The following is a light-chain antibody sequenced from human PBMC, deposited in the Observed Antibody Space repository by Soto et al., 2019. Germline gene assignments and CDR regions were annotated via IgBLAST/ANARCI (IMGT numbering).Light chain of an antibody. CDR2: AAT. V-gene: IGKV1-6*02. J-gene: IGKJ4*01. CDR3: LQDHNYPLT. Sequence: AIQMAQSPSSLSASVGDRVTITCRASQGIGNDVGWYQQKPRIAPKLLLYAATTLQSGVPSRFSGTRSGTDFTLTISSLQPEDFATYYCLQDHNYPLTFGGGTKVEIK. CDR1: QGIGND.